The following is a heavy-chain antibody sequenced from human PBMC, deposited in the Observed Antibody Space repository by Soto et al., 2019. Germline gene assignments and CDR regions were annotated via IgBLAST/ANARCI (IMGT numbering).Heavy chain of an antibody. D-gene: IGHD6-13*01. Sequence: SETLSLTCTVSGGSLGSSSYYWGWIRQSPGKGLEWIGNIYYSGNTFYNPSLKSRVTISVDTAKNQFYLHLSSVTAADTAIFYCASIAAPGTTHFDFWGQGTLVTVSS. CDR2: IYYSGNT. CDR1: GGSLGSSSYY. CDR3: ASIAAPGTTHFDF. J-gene: IGHJ4*02. V-gene: IGHV4-39*01.